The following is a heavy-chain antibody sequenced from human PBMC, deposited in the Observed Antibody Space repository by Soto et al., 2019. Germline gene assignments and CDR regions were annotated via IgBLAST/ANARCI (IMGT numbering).Heavy chain of an antibody. Sequence: PSPTVSLTCAISGDSVSSNSAAWTWIRQSPSRGLEWLGRTYYRSKWYNDYAVSVKSRITINPDTSKNQFSLQLNSVTPEDTAVYYCARGSSSSWNYYYYYGMDVWGQGTTVTVSS. J-gene: IGHJ6*02. CDR2: TYYRSKWYN. D-gene: IGHD6-13*01. V-gene: IGHV6-1*01. CDR1: GDSVSSNSAA. CDR3: ARGSSSSWNYYYYYGMDV.